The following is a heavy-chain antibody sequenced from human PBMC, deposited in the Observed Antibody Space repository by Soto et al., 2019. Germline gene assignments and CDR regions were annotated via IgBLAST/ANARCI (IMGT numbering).Heavy chain of an antibody. Sequence: EVQLVESGGVVVQPGGSLRLSCAASGFTFDDYTMHWVRQAPGKGLEWVSLISWDGGSTYYADSVKGRFTISRDNSKNSLYLQMNSLRTEDTALYYCAKAYSSGPPHYYGMDVWGQGTTVTVSS. J-gene: IGHJ6*02. CDR2: ISWDGGST. CDR1: GFTFDDYT. CDR3: AKAYSSGPPHYYGMDV. D-gene: IGHD6-19*01. V-gene: IGHV3-43*01.